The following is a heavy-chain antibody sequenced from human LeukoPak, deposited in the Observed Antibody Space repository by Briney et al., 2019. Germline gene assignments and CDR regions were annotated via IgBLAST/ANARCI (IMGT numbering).Heavy chain of an antibody. D-gene: IGHD1-14*01. Sequence: ASVKVSCKASGYTFTKYGVYWVRQAPGQGLEWMGWINTDTGNPTYAQGFTGRFVFSLDTSVSTTYLQISSLKPEDTAVYYCAREQASGDKPNYYYYMDVWGKGTTVTISS. V-gene: IGHV7-4-1*02. CDR2: INTDTGNP. J-gene: IGHJ6*03. CDR3: AREQASGDKPNYYYYMDV. CDR1: GYTFTKYG.